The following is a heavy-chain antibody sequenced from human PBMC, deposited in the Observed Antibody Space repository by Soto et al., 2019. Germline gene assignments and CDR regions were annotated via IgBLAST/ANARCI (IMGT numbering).Heavy chain of an antibody. J-gene: IGHJ4*02. Sequence: SETLSLTCTVSGGSISSGDYYWSWIRQPPGKGLEWIGYIYYSGSTYYNPSLKGRVTISVDTSKNQFSLKLTSVTAADTAVYYCGRGVYSSGWYFDYWGQGTLVTVSS. V-gene: IGHV4-30-4*01. CDR1: GGSISSGDYY. CDR2: IYYSGST. CDR3: GRGVYSSGWYFDY. D-gene: IGHD6-19*01.